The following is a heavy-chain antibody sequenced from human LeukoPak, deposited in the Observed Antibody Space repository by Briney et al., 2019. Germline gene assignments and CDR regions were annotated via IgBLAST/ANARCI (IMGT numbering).Heavy chain of an antibody. V-gene: IGHV1-24*01. CDR2: FDPEDGET. Sequence: ASVKVSCKVSGYTLTELSMHWVRQAPGKGLEWMGGFDPEDGETIYAQKFQGRVTMTEDTSTDTAYMEPSSLRSEDTAVYYCVTDFATRLEGDYVRAGFWFDPWGQGTLVTVSS. J-gene: IGHJ5*02. CDR3: VTDFATRLEGDYVRAGFWFDP. D-gene: IGHD3-16*01. CDR1: GYTLTELS.